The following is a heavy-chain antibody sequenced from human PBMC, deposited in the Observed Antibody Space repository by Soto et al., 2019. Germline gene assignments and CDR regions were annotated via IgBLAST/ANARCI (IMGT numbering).Heavy chain of an antibody. CDR1: GFTFSSFG. CDR2: MSYDGSNK. CDR3: AKDGLCAVPGMYSYYNMDV. Sequence: ESGGGVVQPGRSLRLSCAASGFTFSSFGMYWVRQAPGKGPGWVAVMSYDGSNKHYAASVEGRFAVYRDTSETMLYLEMNSLRTEDTAVYYCAKDGLCAVPGMYSYYNMDVWGKGTSVTVSS. D-gene: IGHD3-10*01. J-gene: IGHJ6*03. V-gene: IGHV3-30*18.